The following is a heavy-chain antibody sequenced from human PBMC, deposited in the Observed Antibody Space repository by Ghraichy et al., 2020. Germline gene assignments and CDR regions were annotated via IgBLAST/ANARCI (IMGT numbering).Heavy chain of an antibody. Sequence: ESLNISCTVSGGSISSYYWSWIRQPPGKGLEWIGYIYYSGSTNYNPSLKSRVTISVDTSKNQFSLKLSSVTAADTAVYYCAGASITSSYDYCGQGTLVTVSS. CDR3: AGASITSSYDY. CDR1: GGSISSYY. V-gene: IGHV4-59*01. CDR2: IYYSGST. J-gene: IGHJ4*02. D-gene: IGHD3-10*01.